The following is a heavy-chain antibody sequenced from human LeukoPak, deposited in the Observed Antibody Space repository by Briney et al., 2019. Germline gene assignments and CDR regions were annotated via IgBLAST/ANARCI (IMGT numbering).Heavy chain of an antibody. CDR1: GGTFSSYA. CDR3: ARGRNYYGSGSYYSGVDY. CDR2: IIPILGIA. J-gene: IGHJ3*01. V-gene: IGHV1-69*04. D-gene: IGHD3-10*01. Sequence: GASVKVSCKASGGTFSSYAISWVRQAPGQGLEWMGRIIPILGIANYAQKFQGRVTITADKSTSTAYMELSSLRSEDTAVYYCARGRNYYGSGSYYSGVDYWGQGTMVTVSS.